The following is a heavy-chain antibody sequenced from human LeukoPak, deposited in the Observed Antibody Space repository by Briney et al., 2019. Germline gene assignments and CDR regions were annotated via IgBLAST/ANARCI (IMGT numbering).Heavy chain of an antibody. CDR1: GFTVSNYG. V-gene: IGHV3-74*03. D-gene: IGHD3-10*01. Sequence: GRTLRLSCAASGFTVSNYGEHWVRQAPGKRLIWISRINRDGSTTKYADSVKGRFTVSRDNAKNTLNLQMNSLRAEDTAVYYCARDKKSGESSEIDYWGQGTLVTVSS. CDR3: ARDKKSGESSEIDY. CDR2: INRDGSTT. J-gene: IGHJ4*02.